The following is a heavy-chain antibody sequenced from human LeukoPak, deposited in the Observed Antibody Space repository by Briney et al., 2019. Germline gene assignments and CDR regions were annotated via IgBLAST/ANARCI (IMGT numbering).Heavy chain of an antibody. CDR2: IYHSGST. D-gene: IGHD6-13*01. CDR3: ARDQVTAAGTGGLGY. J-gene: IGHJ4*02. V-gene: IGHV4-61*01. Sequence: SETLSLTCTVSGGSVRGDRYYWNWIRRPPGKGLEWVGEIYHSGSTIYNPSLKSRVTISVDMSKNQFSLKLNSVTAADTAVYFCARDQVTAAGTGGLGYWGQGTLVTVSS. CDR1: GGSVRGDRYY.